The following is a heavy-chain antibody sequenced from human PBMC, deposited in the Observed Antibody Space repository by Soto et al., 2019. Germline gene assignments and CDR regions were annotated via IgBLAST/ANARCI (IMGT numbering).Heavy chain of an antibody. CDR3: AKDSYSSGHPVDY. J-gene: IGHJ4*02. D-gene: IGHD6-19*01. CDR2: ISYDGSNK. CDR1: GFTFSSYG. Sequence: QVQLVESGGGVVQPGRSLRLSCAASGFTFSSYGMHWVRQAPGKGLEWVAVISYDGSNKYYADSVKGRFTISRDNSKNTLYLQMNSLRAEDTAVYYCAKDSYSSGHPVDYWGQGTLVTVSS. V-gene: IGHV3-30*18.